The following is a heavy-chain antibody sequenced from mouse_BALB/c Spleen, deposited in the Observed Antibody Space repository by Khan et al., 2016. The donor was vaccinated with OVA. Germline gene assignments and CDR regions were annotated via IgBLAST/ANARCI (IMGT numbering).Heavy chain of an antibody. V-gene: IGHV2-6-5*01. CDR2: IWGGGST. Sequence: QVQLKESGPGLVAPSQSLSITCTVSEFSLTDYGVSWIRQPPGKGLEWLGVIWGGGSTYYNSALKSRLSISKDNSKSQVFLKMSSLQTDDTAMYYCAKGVWSYYYALDYWGQGTSVTVSS. CDR3: AKGVWSYYYALDY. J-gene: IGHJ4*01. CDR1: EFSLTDYG.